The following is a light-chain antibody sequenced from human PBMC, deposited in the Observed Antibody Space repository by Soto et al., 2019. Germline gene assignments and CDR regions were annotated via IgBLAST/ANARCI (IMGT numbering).Light chain of an antibody. V-gene: IGKV1-5*03. Sequence: DLDMTQSPSTLSSSLGDSVTITCRASQSIGSWLAWYQQRPGKAPKLLIYKASSLESGVPSRFSGSGSGTEFTLTIRSLQPDDFATYYCKQYNSYWTCGQGTKVDIK. CDR1: QSIGSW. J-gene: IGKJ1*01. CDR2: KAS. CDR3: KQYNSYWT.